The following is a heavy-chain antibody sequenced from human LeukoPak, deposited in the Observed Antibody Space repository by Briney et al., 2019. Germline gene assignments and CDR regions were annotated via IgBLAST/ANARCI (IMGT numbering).Heavy chain of an antibody. Sequence: PGGSLRLSCAASGFTFSTYWMRWVRQAPGKGLVWLSRISSDGSSTNYADSVKGRFTISRDNAKNTLYLQMNSLRAEDTAVYYCARDYGEGGYYFDYWGQGTLVTVSS. V-gene: IGHV3-74*01. CDR1: GFTFSTYW. CDR3: ARDYGEGGYYFDY. CDR2: ISSDGSST. J-gene: IGHJ4*02. D-gene: IGHD4-17*01.